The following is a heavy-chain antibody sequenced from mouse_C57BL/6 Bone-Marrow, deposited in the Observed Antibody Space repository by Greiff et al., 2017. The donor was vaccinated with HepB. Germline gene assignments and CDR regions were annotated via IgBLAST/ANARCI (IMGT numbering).Heavy chain of an antibody. D-gene: IGHD1-1*01. Sequence: VQLQQSGAELMKPGASVKLCKATGYTFTGYWIEWVKQRPGHGLEWIGEILPGSGSTNYNEKFKGKATFTADTSSNTAYMQLSSLTTEDSAIYYCARITVVAPRWYYFDYWGQGTTLTVSS. V-gene: IGHV1-9*01. J-gene: IGHJ2*01. CDR3: ARITVVAPRWYYFDY. CDR1: GYTFTGYW. CDR2: ILPGSGST.